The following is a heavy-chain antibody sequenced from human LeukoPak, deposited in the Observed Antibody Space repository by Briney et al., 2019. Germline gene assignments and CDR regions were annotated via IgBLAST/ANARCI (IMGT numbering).Heavy chain of an antibody. CDR3: ARNYQLLSPWFDP. J-gene: IGHJ5*02. V-gene: IGHV4-30-4*08. CDR1: GGSISSGDYY. CDR2: IYYSGST. D-gene: IGHD2-2*01. Sequence: SETLSLTCTVSGGSISSGDYYWSWIRQPPGKGLEWIGYIYYSGSTYYNPSLKSRVTISVDTSRNQFSLKLSSVTAADTAVYYCARNYQLLSPWFDPWGQGTLVTVSS.